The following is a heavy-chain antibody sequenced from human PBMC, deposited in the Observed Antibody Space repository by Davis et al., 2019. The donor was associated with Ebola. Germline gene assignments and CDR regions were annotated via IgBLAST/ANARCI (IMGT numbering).Heavy chain of an antibody. CDR3: ARALALTSYYAVFDF. J-gene: IGHJ4*02. Sequence: GESLKISCAASGFTLSNYWMYWVRQVPGKGLMWVSRIDSDGTNRKYADSVRGRFTVSRDNSQNTVYLQMNSLRPDDTAMYYCARALALTSYYAVFDFWGQGALVTVSS. D-gene: IGHD3-9*01. V-gene: IGHV3-74*01. CDR1: GFTLSNYW. CDR2: IDSDGTNR.